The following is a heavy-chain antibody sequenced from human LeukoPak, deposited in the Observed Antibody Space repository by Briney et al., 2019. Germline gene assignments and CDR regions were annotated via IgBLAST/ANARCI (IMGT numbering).Heavy chain of an antibody. CDR1: GFTFSSYS. CDR2: ISSSSSYI. J-gene: IGHJ6*04. Sequence: GGSLRLSCAASGFTFSSYSMNWVRQAPGKGLEWVSSISSSSSYIYYADSVKGRFTISRDNAKNSLYLQMNSLRAEDTAVYYCARDPVWSHYGMDVWGKGTTVTVSS. D-gene: IGHD2-8*01. CDR3: ARDPVWSHYGMDV. V-gene: IGHV3-21*01.